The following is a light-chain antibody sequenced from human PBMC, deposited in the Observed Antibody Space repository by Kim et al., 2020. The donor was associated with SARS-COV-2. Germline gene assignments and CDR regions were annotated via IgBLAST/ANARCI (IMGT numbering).Light chain of an antibody. V-gene: IGKV1-39*01. CDR2: HAS. J-gene: IGKJ1*01. CDR1: QSIRNY. CDR3: EQSYSSPWT. Sequence: DIQMTQSPSPLSASVGDRVAITCRASQSIRNYLNWYQQSPGRAPKLLIFHASNLQIGVTSRFSGSGSGTDFTLTISNLQPEDFATYYCEQSYSSPWTFGQGTKVDIK.